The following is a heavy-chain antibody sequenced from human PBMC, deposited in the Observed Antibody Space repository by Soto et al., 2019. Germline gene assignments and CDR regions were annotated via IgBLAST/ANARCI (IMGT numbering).Heavy chain of an antibody. Sequence: QVQLVQSGAEVKKPGSSVKVSCKASGDTFTTNSLNWVRQAPGQGLEWMGGIIPVVGTTKYAQKYQDRVTITGDKSTNAAYMELSSLRSDETAVYYCARGLLYATTYYDYRGQGTPVTVS. CDR1: GDTFTTNS. CDR2: IIPVVGTT. CDR3: ARGLLYATTYYDY. V-gene: IGHV1-69*06. J-gene: IGHJ4*02. D-gene: IGHD2-8*01.